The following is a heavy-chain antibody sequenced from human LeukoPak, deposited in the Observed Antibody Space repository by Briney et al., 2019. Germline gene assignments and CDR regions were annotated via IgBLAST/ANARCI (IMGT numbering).Heavy chain of an antibody. CDR3: ATPPRIYYYDSSGYYSN. J-gene: IGHJ4*02. CDR1: GFTFSNYA. V-gene: IGHV3-23*01. D-gene: IGHD3-22*01. Sequence: GGSLRLSCAAAGFTFSNYAMSWVRQAPGKGLEWVSAISGGGGSTYYADSVKGRFTISRDNSKNTLYLQMNSLRAEDTAVYYCATPPRIYYYDSSGYYSNWGQGTLVTVSS. CDR2: ISGGGGST.